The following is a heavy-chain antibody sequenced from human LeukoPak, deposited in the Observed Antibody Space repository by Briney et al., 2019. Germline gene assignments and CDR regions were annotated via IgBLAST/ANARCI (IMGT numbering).Heavy chain of an antibody. D-gene: IGHD2-2*01. Sequence: PSETLSLTCAVYGGSLSGYFWSWIRQSPEKGLEWIGEINHGGSPDYNPSLKSRVTLSVDTSRNQFSLKLSSVTAADTALYYCVREREQREKRQYATGYDSWGQGTLVTVSS. J-gene: IGHJ4*02. CDR2: INHGGSP. CDR1: GGSLSGYF. V-gene: IGHV4-34*01. CDR3: VREREQREKRQYATGYDS.